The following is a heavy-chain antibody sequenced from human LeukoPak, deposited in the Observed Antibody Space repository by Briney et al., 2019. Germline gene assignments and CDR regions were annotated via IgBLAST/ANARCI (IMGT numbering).Heavy chain of an antibody. V-gene: IGHV4-39*01. D-gene: IGHD6-19*01. Sequence: SETLSLTCTVSGASITSTTYYWGWIRQPPGKGLEWIGSINYSGSTYYNPSLESRVTISVDTSKNQFSLKLTSVTAADTAVYFCARLQWLSTPFFDYWGQGTLVTVSS. CDR3: ARLQWLSTPFFDY. J-gene: IGHJ4*02. CDR1: GASITSTTYY. CDR2: INYSGST.